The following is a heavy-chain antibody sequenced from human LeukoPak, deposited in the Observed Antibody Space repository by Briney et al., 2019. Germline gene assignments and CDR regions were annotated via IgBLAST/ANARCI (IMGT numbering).Heavy chain of an antibody. CDR3: ARRAWASSNWYFDY. CDR1: GFSFTSYW. D-gene: IGHD4-11*01. J-gene: IGHJ4*02. Sequence: GESLKISCKGSGFSFTSYWIGWVRQMPGKGLEYLGIIYPSDSDTRYNTSFQGQVTISADKSISTAYLQWSSLEASDTAMYYCARRAWASSNWYFDYWGQGTLVTVSS. V-gene: IGHV5-51*01. CDR2: IYPSDSDT.